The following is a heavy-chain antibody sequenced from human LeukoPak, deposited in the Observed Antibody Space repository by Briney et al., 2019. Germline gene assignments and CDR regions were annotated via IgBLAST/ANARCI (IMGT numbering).Heavy chain of an antibody. J-gene: IGHJ6*03. V-gene: IGHV4-39*01. Sequence: PSXTLSLTCTVSGGSISSSSYYWGWIRQPPGKGLEWLGSIYYSGTTYYNPSLKSRVTISVDTSKNQFSLKLSSVTAADTAVYYCARIVVALTYYYYMDVWGKGATVTVSS. CDR3: ARIVVALTYYYYMDV. CDR1: GGSISSSSYY. CDR2: IYYSGTT. D-gene: IGHD3-22*01.